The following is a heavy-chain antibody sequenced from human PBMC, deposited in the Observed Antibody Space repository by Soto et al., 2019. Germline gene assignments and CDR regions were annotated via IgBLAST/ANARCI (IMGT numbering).Heavy chain of an antibody. J-gene: IGHJ6*02. CDR1: GYSFTSYW. D-gene: IGHD2-15*01. V-gene: IGHV5-10-1*01. Sequence: PGESLKISCKGSGYSFTSYWISWVRQMPGKGLEWMGRIDPSDSYTNYSPSFQGHVTISADKSISTAYLQWSSLKASDTAMYYCARQGGYCSGGSCSQNDYYYYGIDVWGQGTTVTVSS. CDR3: ARQGGYCSGGSCSQNDYYYYGIDV. CDR2: IDPSDSYT.